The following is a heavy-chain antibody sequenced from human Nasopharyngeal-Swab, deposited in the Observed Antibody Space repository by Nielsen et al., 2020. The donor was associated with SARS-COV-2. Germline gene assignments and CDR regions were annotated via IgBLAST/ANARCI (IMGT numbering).Heavy chain of an antibody. CDR2: SNYRGST. J-gene: IGHJ4*02. CDR1: GVSISSSRYN. V-gene: IGHV4-39*07. D-gene: IGHD3-3*01. CDR3: ARDSPYYDFWSGLGPFDY. Sequence: SETLSLTCTVSGVSISSSRYNWGGNRQPPGKGREGIGSSNYRGSTYCNPSLKSRVTISVDTSKNQFSLKLTSVTAADTAVYYCARDSPYYDFWSGLGPFDYWGQGTLVTVSS.